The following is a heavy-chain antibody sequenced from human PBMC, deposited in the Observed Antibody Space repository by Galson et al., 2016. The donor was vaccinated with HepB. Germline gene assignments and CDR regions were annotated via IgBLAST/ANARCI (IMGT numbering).Heavy chain of an antibody. V-gene: IGHV3-21*01. J-gene: IGHJ4*02. Sequence: SLRLSCAASGFTFSIYNMNWVRQAPGKGLEWVSSISPSSTNIYTAVSLKGRITISRDNAKNSLYLQMNSLRAEDTAMYYCARGSRTVQREDNLDYWGQGTLVTVSS. CDR1: GFTFSIYN. CDR3: ARGSRTVQREDNLDY. D-gene: IGHD1-1*01. CDR2: ISPSSTNI.